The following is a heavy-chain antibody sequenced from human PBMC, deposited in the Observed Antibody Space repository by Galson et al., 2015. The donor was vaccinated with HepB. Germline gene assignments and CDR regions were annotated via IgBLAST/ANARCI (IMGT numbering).Heavy chain of an antibody. CDR3: AREDYGSGSYWDFDC. J-gene: IGHJ5*01. V-gene: IGHV1-18*01. CDR2: ISAYNGNT. CDR1: GYTFTSYG. Sequence: SVKVSCKASGYTFTSYGISWVRQAPGQGLEWMGWISAYNGNTNYAQKLQGRVTMTTDTSTSTAYMELRSLRSDDTAVYYCAREDYGSGSYWDFDCWGQGTLVTVSS. D-gene: IGHD3-10*01.